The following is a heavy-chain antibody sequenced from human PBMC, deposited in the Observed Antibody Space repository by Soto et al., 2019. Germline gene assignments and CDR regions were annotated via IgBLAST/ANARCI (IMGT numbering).Heavy chain of an antibody. J-gene: IGHJ5*02. D-gene: IGHD2-2*01. CDR1: GGSLRSYY. CDR2: IYYSGST. V-gene: IGHV4-59*03. Sequence: PSETLSLTCTLSGGSLRSYYWSWIRQPPGKGLEWIAHIYYSGSTNYNPSLKSRVTISVDTSKNQFSLKLTSVTAADTAAYSCATGGTVLQAAYNWFDPWGQGTLVSVSS. CDR3: ATGGTVLQAAYNWFDP.